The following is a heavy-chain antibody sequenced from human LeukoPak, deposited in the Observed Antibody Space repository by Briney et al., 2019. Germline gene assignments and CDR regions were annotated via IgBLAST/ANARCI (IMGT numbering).Heavy chain of an antibody. J-gene: IGHJ4*02. V-gene: IGHV4-30-4*01. D-gene: IGHD5-18*01. Sequence: SETLSLTCAVYGGSFSGYYWSWIRQPPGKGLEWIGYIYYSGSTYYNPPLKSRVTISVDTSKNQFSLKLSSVTAADTAVYYCARGSADTAMASGDYWGQGTLVTVSS. CDR3: ARGSADTAMASGDY. CDR1: GGSFSGYY. CDR2: IYYSGST.